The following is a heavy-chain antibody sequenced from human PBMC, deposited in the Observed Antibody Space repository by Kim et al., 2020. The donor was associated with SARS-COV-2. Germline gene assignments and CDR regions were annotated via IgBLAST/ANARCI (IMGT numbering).Heavy chain of an antibody. D-gene: IGHD2-2*01. CDR1: GGTFSSYA. J-gene: IGHJ6*02. CDR3: ARGGKLGVDYYYYGMDV. CDR2: IIPIFGTA. Sequence: SVKVSCKASGGTFSSYAISWVRQAPGQGLEWMGGIIPIFGTANYAQKFQGRVTITADESTSTAYMGLSSLRSEDTAVYYCARGGKLGVDYYYYGMDVWGQGTTVTVSS. V-gene: IGHV1-69*13.